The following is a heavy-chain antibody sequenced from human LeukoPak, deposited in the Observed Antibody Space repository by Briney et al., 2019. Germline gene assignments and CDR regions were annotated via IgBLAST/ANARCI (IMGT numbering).Heavy chain of an antibody. CDR2: IYYSGST. V-gene: IGHV4-39*01. J-gene: IGHJ4*02. CDR1: GGSISSSSYY. Sequence: KPSETLSLTCTVSGGSISSSSYYRGWIRQPPGKGLEWIGSIYYSGSTYYNPSLKSRVTISVDTSKNQFSLKLSSVAAADTAVYYCARISVVVAATVDYWGQGTLVTVSS. D-gene: IGHD2-15*01. CDR3: ARISVVVAATVDY.